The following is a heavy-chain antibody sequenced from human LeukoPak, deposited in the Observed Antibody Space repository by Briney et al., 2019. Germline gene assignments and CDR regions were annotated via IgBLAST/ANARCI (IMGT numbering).Heavy chain of an antibody. CDR3: ARWGDHGTRDAFDI. V-gene: IGHV3-11*04. D-gene: IGHD1-7*01. J-gene: IGHJ3*02. Sequence: GGSLRLSCAASGFTFSDYYMSWIRQAPGKGLEWVSYISSSGSTIYYADSLKGRFTISRDNAKNSLYLQMNSLRAEDTAVYYRARWGDHGTRDAFDIWGQGTMVTVSS. CDR2: ISSSGSTI. CDR1: GFTFSDYY.